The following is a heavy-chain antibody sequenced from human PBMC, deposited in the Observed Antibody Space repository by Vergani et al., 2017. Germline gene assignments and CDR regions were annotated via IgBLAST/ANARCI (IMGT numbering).Heavy chain of an antibody. V-gene: IGHV4-39*01. J-gene: IGHJ5*02. CDR2: IYYSGST. CDR1: GTSIRSSNYY. CDR3: ARHSTVEWLVKLGGIDP. D-gene: IGHD6-19*01. Sequence: QLQLQESGPGLVKPSATLSLTCSVSGTSIRSSNYYWGWIRQPPGKGLEWIASIYYSGSTYYNPSLKSRVTISVDTSKNQFSLKLSSVTAAATAVYFCARHSTVEWLVKLGGIDPWGQGILVTVSS.